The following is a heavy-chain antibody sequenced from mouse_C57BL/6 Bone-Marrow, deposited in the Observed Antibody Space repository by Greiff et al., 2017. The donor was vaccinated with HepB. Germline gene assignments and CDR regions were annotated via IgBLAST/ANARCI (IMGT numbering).Heavy chain of an antibody. V-gene: IGHV6-3*01. CDR1: GFTFSNYW. J-gene: IGHJ4*01. CDR2: IRLKSDNYAT. Sequence: DVKLVESGGGLVQPGGSMKLSCVASGFTFSNYWMNWVRQSPEKGLEWVAQIRLKSDNYATHYAESVKGRFTISRDDSKSSVYLQMNNLRAEDTGMYYCTIYYYGSISLYYAMDYWGQGTSVTVSS. CDR3: TIYYYGSISLYYAMDY. D-gene: IGHD1-1*01.